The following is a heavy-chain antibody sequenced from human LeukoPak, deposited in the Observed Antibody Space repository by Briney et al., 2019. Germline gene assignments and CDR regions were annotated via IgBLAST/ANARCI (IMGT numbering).Heavy chain of an antibody. J-gene: IGHJ4*02. CDR1: GFTFSSYA. V-gene: IGHV3-23*01. Sequence: GGSLRLSCAASGFTFSSYAMSWVRQAPGKGLEWVSAISGSGGSTYYADSVKGRFTTSRDNSKNTLYLQMNSLRAEDTAVYYRATRYSGSYYLLYSYYFDYWGQGTLVTVSS. CDR2: ISGSGGST. CDR3: ATRYSGSYYLLYSYYFDY. D-gene: IGHD1-26*01.